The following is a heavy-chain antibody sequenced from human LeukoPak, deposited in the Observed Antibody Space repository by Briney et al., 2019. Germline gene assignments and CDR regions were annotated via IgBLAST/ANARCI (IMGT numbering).Heavy chain of an antibody. J-gene: IGHJ4*02. V-gene: IGHV4-59*01. Sequence: SETLSLTCTVSGGSISSYYWSWIRQPPGKGLEWIGYIYYSGSTNYNPSLKSRVTISVDTSKNQFSLKLSSVTAADTAVYYCARLPEYYYDSSGYPDWGQGTLVTVSS. CDR1: GGSISSYY. D-gene: IGHD3-22*01. CDR3: ARLPEYYYDSSGYPD. CDR2: IYYSGST.